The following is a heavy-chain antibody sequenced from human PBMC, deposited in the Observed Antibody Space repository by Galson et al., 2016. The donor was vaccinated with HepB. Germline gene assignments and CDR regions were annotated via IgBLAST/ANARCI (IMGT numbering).Heavy chain of an antibody. D-gene: IGHD3-22*01. CDR1: GFSFSSYG. CDR2: ISYNGKNK. CDR3: AKEAARYYDSSGDVRGDYIDY. V-gene: IGHV3-30*18. Sequence: SLRLSCAASGFSFSSYGMLWVRQAPGRGLEWVALISYNGKNKYFSDSVKGRFSISRDNSNNTVYVHMNSLRPEDTAVYYCAKEAARYYDSSGDVRGDYIDYWGQGTLVTVSS. J-gene: IGHJ4*02.